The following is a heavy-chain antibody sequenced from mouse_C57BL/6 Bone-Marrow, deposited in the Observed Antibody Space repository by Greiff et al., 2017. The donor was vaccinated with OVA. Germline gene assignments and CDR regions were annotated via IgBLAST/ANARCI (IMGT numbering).Heavy chain of an antibody. Sequence: EVKLMESGGGLVKPGGSLKLSCAASGFTFSSYTMSWVRQTPEKRLEWVATISGGGGNTYYPDSVKGRFTISRDNAKNTLYLQMSSLRSEDTALYYCATAYWYFDVWGTGTTVTVSS. V-gene: IGHV5-9*01. J-gene: IGHJ1*03. CDR3: ATAYWYFDV. CDR2: ISGGGGNT. CDR1: GFTFSSYT.